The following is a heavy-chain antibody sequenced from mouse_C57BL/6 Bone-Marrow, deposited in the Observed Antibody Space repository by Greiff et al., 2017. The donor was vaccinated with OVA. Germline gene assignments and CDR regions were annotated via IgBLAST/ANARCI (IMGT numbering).Heavy chain of an antibody. CDR2: INPYNGDT. D-gene: IGHD1-1*01. CDR3: ARSLLYYYGSSPCDY. J-gene: IGHJ2*01. Sequence: EVQLQQSGPELVKPGDSVKISCKASGYSFTGYFMNWVMQSHGKSLEWIGRINPYNGDTFYNQKFKGKATLTVDKSSSTAHMELRSLTSEDSAVYYCARSLLYYYGSSPCDYWGQGTTLTVSS. CDR1: GYSFTGYF. V-gene: IGHV1-20*01.